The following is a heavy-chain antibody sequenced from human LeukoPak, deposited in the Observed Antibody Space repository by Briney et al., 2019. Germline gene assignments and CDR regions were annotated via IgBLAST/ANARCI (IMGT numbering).Heavy chain of an antibody. CDR3: ASRTTVTNALSFGY. J-gene: IGHJ4*02. CDR2: IYNTGST. Sequence: PSETLSLTCGVSGYFVSSGYYWGWIRQPPGQGLEWIGNIYNTGSTYYNPSLKSRVTISVDTSKNQFSLKLTSVTSADTAVYFCASRTTVTNALSFGYWGRGALVAVSS. CDR1: GYFVSSGYY. D-gene: IGHD4-11*01. V-gene: IGHV4-38-2*01.